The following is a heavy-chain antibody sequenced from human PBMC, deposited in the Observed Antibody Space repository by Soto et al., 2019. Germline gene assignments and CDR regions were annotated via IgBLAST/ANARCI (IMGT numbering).Heavy chain of an antibody. J-gene: IGHJ6*02. CDR1: GFTFSIYA. V-gene: IGHV3-30-3*01. CDR2: ISYDGARK. Sequence: GGSLRLSCAASGFTFSIYAMHWVRQAPGRGLEWVAVISYDGARKAYTNSVEGRFTISRDTSKNTLYLQMNSLRVEDTAAYYCSRGDREDTAVVIGARPGEYGMDVWGQGTTVTVSS. CDR3: SRGDREDTAVVIGARPGEYGMDV. D-gene: IGHD2-15*01.